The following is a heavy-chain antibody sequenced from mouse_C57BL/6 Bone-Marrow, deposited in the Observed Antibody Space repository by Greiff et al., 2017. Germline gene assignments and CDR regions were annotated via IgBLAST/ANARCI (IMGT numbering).Heavy chain of an antibody. D-gene: IGHD2-5*01. CDR1: GYTFTSYW. Sequence: QVQLQQPGAELVKPGASVKLSCKASGYTFTSYWMHWVKQRPGQGLEWIGMIHPKSGSTNYNEKFKSKATLTVDKSSSSAYMQLSSLTSEDSAVYYCASPSYYSNYENYFDYWGHGTTLTVSS. J-gene: IGHJ2*01. CDR3: ASPSYYSNYENYFDY. V-gene: IGHV1-64*01. CDR2: IHPKSGST.